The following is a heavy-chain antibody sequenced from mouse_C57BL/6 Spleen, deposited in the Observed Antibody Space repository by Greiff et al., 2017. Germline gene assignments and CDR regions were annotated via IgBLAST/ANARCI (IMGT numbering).Heavy chain of an antibody. CDR1: GYTFTSYW. V-gene: IGHV1-64*01. Sequence: VQLQQPGAELVKPGASVKLSCKASGYTFTSYWMHWVKQRPGQGLEWIGMIHPNSGSTNYNEKFKSKATLTVDKSSSTAYMQLSSLTSEDSAVFYCARVYGNYRFDYWGQGTTLTVSS. CDR2: IHPNSGST. J-gene: IGHJ2*01. CDR3: ARVYGNYRFDY. D-gene: IGHD2-1*01.